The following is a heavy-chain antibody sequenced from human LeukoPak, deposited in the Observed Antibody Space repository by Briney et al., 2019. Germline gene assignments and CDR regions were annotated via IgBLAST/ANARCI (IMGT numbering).Heavy chain of an antibody. V-gene: IGHV4-34*01. CDR2: INHSGST. J-gene: IGHJ6*02. CDR1: GGSFSGYY. CDR3: ARVGIYCSSTSCYYYYGMDV. D-gene: IGHD2-2*01. Sequence: PETLSLTCAVYGGSFSGYYWSWIRRPPGKGLEWIGEINHSGSTNYNPSLKSRVTISVDTSKNQFSLKLSSVTAADTAVYYCARVGIYCSSTSCYYYYGMDVWGQGTTVTVSS.